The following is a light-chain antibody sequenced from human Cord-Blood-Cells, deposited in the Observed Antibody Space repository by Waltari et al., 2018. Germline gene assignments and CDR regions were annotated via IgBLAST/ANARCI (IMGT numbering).Light chain of an antibody. CDR2: DVS. J-gene: IGLJ3*02. CDR3: SSYTSSSTWV. Sequence: QSALTQPASVSGSPGQSITISCTATSSDVGGYNYVSWYHQHPGKAPKLMIYDVSKRPSGVSNRFSGSKSGNTASLTISGLQAEDEADYYCSSYTSSSTWVFGGGTKLTVL. CDR1: SSDVGGYNY. V-gene: IGLV2-14*01.